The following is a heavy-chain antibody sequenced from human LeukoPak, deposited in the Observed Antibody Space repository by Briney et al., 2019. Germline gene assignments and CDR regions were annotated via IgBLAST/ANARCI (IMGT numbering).Heavy chain of an antibody. CDR3: ASNTAMLKVVVYYYYMDV. Sequence: PSETLSLTCTVSGGSISSSSYYWGWIRQPPGKGREWIGSIYYSGSTYYNPSLKSRVTISVDTSKNQFSLKLSSVTAADTAVYYCASNTAMLKVVVYYYYMDVWGKGTTLTVSS. D-gene: IGHD5-18*01. J-gene: IGHJ6*03. V-gene: IGHV4-39*01. CDR1: GGSISSSSYY. CDR2: IYYSGST.